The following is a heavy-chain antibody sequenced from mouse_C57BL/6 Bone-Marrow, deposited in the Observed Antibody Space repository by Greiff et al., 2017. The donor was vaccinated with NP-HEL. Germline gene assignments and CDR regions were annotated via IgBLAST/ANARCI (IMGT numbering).Heavy chain of an antibody. J-gene: IGHJ4*01. D-gene: IGHD3-1*01. V-gene: IGHV5-9-1*02. Sequence: EVKLMESGEGLVKPGGSLKLSCAASGFTFSSYAMSWVRQTPEKRLEWVAYISSGGDFIYYADTVKGRFTISRDNARNTLYLQMSSLKSEDTAMYYCTRYRTGLLYCAMDYWGQGTSVTVSS. CDR1: GFTFSSYA. CDR2: ISSGGDFI. CDR3: TRYRTGLLYCAMDY.